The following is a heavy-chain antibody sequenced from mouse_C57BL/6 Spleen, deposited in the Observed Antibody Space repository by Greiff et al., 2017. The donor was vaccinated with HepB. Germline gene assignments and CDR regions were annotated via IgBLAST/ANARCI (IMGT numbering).Heavy chain of an antibody. J-gene: IGHJ2*01. Sequence: QVQLQQPGAELVRPGSSVKLSCKASGYTFTSYWMHWVKQRPIQGLEWIGNIDPSDSETHYNQKFKDKATLTVDKSSSTAYMQLSSLTSEDSAVYYCARRIDSKGGYYFDYWVQGTTLTVSS. V-gene: IGHV1-52*01. D-gene: IGHD2-5*01. CDR1: GYTFTSYW. CDR3: ARRIDSKGGYYFDY. CDR2: IDPSDSET.